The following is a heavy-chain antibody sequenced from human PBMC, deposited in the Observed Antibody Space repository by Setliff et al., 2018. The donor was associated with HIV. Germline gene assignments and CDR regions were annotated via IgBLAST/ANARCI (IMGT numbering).Heavy chain of an antibody. CDR2: IGTQNGNT. Sequence: ASVKVSCKASGYSFTTYGVYWVRQAPGQGLEWMGWIGTQNGNTNYAQKFRGRVTMTTDISTNTAYMEVRSLSFDDTAVYYCVRLTADRTNYYYYMDVWGKGTTVTVSS. CDR3: VRLTADRTNYYYYMDV. J-gene: IGHJ6*03. CDR1: GYSFTTYG. V-gene: IGHV1-18*01. D-gene: IGHD2-8*01.